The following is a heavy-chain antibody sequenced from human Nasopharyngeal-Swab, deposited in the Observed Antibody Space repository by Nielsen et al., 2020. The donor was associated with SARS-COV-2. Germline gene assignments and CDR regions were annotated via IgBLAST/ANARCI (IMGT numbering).Heavy chain of an antibody. Sequence: GESLKISCAASGFTCSSYWMSWVRQAPGKGLEWVANIKQDGSEKYYVDSVKGRFTISRDNAKNSLYLQMNSLRAEDTAVYYCARHQLAPRMFDYWGQGTLVTVSS. V-gene: IGHV3-7*03. CDR2: IKQDGSEK. CDR3: ARHQLAPRMFDY. J-gene: IGHJ4*02. D-gene: IGHD6-6*01. CDR1: GFTCSSYW.